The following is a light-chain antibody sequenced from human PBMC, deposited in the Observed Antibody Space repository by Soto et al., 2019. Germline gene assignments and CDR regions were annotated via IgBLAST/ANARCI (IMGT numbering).Light chain of an antibody. CDR1: SGHSSYA. CDR3: QTWGTGTWV. J-gene: IGLJ3*02. CDR2: LNSDGCH. Sequence: QSVLTQSPSASASLGASVKLTCTLSSGHSSYAIAWHQQQPEKGPRYLMKLNSDGCHSKGDGIPDRFSGSSSGAERYLTISSLQSEDEADYYCQTWGTGTWVFGGGTKLTVL. V-gene: IGLV4-69*01.